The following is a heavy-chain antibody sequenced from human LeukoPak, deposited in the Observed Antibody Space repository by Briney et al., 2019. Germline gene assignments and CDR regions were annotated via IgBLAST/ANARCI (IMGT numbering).Heavy chain of an antibody. CDR1: GFTFDDYA. CDR3: ARRGLYVTDY. Sequence: GGSLRLSCAASGFTFDDYAMHWVRQAPGKGLEWVSGISWNSGSIGYADSVKGRFTISRDNAKNSLYLQMNSLRAEDTAVYYCARRGLYVTDYWGQGTLVTVSS. D-gene: IGHD2/OR15-2a*01. J-gene: IGHJ4*02. CDR2: ISWNSGSI. V-gene: IGHV3-9*01.